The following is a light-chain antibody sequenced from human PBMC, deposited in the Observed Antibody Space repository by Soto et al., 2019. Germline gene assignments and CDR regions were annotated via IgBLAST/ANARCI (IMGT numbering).Light chain of an antibody. Sequence: QSALTQPASVSGSPGQSITISCTGTSSDVGSYNYVSWYQQHPGKAPKLMIYDVSDRPSGVSNRFSGSKSGNTASLTISGLQAEDEADYYCSSYTSSSTPYVFGTGTKVTVL. CDR2: DVS. CDR1: SSDVGSYNY. J-gene: IGLJ1*01. V-gene: IGLV2-14*01. CDR3: SSYTSSSTPYV.